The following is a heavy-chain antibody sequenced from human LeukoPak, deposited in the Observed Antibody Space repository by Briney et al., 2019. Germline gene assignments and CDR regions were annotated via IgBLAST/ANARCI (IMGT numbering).Heavy chain of an antibody. D-gene: IGHD3-16*02. Sequence: SVKVSCKASGGTFSSYAISWVRQAPGQGLEWMGGIIPIFGTANYAQKFQGRVTITADKSTSTAYMELSSLRPEDTAVYYCARYVWGSYRYTFDYWGQGTLVTVSS. V-gene: IGHV1-69*06. CDR1: GGTFSSYA. J-gene: IGHJ4*02. CDR3: ARYVWGSYRYTFDY. CDR2: IIPIFGTA.